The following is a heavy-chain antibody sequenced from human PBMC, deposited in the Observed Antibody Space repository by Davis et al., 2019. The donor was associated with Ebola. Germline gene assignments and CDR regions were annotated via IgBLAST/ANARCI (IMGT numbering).Heavy chain of an antibody. V-gene: IGHV4-61*01. CDR2: IYYSGST. Sequence: SETLSLTCTVSGYSISSGSYYWSWIRQPPGKGLEWIGYIYYSGSTTYNPSLKSRVTMSVDTSKNQFTLNLTSVTAADTAVFYCARDWTHGGAFDIWGQGTMVTVSS. D-gene: IGHD3/OR15-3a*01. CDR1: GYSISSGSYY. CDR3: ARDWTHGGAFDI. J-gene: IGHJ3*02.